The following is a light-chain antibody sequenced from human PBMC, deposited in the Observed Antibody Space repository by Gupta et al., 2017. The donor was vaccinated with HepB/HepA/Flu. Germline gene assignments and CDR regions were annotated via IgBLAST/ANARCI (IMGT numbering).Light chain of an antibody. CDR2: GAS. V-gene: IGKV3-20*01. Sequence: EIVLTQSPGTLSLSPGERATLACRASQSVSDSYLAWYQHKPGQAPRLLIYGASSRATAIPDRFSGSGSGTDFTLTISRLEPEDFAVYYCQQEGYSPDTFGQGTKVEIK. J-gene: IGKJ1*01. CDR3: QQEGYSPDT. CDR1: QSVSDSY.